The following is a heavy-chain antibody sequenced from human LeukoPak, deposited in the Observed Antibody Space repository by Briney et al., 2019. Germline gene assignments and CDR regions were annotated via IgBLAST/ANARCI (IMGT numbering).Heavy chain of an antibody. Sequence: SETLSLTFPVSGGSISSHYWSWIRQPPGKGLEWIGYIYYSGSTNYNPSLKSRVTMSVDTSKNQFSLKLSSVSAADTAVYYCARLRDWFDPWGQGTLVTVSS. CDR3: ARLRDWFDP. V-gene: IGHV4-59*11. J-gene: IGHJ5*02. D-gene: IGHD5-24*01. CDR1: GGSISSHY. CDR2: IYYSGST.